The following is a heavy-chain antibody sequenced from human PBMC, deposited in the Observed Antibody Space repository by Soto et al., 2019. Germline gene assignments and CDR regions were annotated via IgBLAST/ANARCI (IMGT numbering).Heavy chain of an antibody. J-gene: IGHJ6*02. V-gene: IGHV3-74*01. CDR3: ARATRGERSDMVRGVIISYYYYYGMDV. CDR2: INDQGGSP. CDR1: GFRFNNYW. Sequence: GGSLRLSCAASGFRFNNYWMHWVRQAPGKGLVWVSRINDQGGSPSYADSVKGRFTISRDNSKNTLYLQMNSLRAEDTAVYYCARATRGERSDMVRGVIISYYYYYGMDVWGQGTTVTVSS. D-gene: IGHD3-10*01.